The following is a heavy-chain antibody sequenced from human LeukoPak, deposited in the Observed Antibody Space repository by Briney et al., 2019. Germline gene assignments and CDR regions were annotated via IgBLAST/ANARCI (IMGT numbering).Heavy chain of an antibody. CDR1: GGIFSSYA. CDR2: IIPIFGIA. V-gene: IGHV1-69*04. J-gene: IGHJ4*02. Sequence: SVKVPCKASGGIFSSYAISWVRQAPGQGLEWMGRIIPIFGIANYAQKFQGRVTITADKSTSTAYMELSSLRSEDTAVYYCARGGDGYKFDFWGQGTLVTVSS. CDR3: ARGGDGYKFDF. D-gene: IGHD5-24*01.